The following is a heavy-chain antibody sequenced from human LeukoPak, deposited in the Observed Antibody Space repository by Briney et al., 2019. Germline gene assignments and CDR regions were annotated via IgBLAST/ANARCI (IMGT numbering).Heavy chain of an antibody. CDR2: IYYSGST. CDR3: ARWGGHCSGGSCYSWFDP. V-gene: IGHV4-59*01. J-gene: IGHJ5*02. CDR1: GHSISSYY. Sequence: SETLSLTCTVSGHSISSYYWSWIRQPPGKGLEWIGFIYYSGSTNYNPSLTSRVTISVDTSKNQFSLKLSSVTAADTAVYYCARWGGHCSGGSCYSWFDPWGQGTLVTVSS. D-gene: IGHD2-15*01.